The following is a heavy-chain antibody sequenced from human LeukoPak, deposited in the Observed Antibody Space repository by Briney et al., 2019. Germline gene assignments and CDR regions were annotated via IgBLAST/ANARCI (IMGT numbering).Heavy chain of an antibody. CDR1: GGSISSYY. Sequence: PSETLSLTCTVSGGSISSYYWSWIRQPPGKGLEWIGYICYSGSTNYNPSLKSRVTISVDTSKNQFSLKLSSVTAADTAVYYCARLKYNWFDPWGQGTLVTVSS. CDR3: ARLKYNWFDP. J-gene: IGHJ5*02. CDR2: ICYSGST. V-gene: IGHV4-59*08.